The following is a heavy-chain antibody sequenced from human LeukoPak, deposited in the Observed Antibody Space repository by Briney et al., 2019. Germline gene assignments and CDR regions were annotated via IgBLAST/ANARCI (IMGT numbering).Heavy chain of an antibody. D-gene: IGHD6-6*01. CDR3: AKETSRYSSSAYYYYYMDV. Sequence: GGSLRLSCAASGFTFSSYAMSWVRQAPGKGLEWVSAISGSGGSTYYADSVKGRFTISRDNSKNTLYLQMNSLRAEDTAVYYCAKETSRYSSSAYYYYYMDVWGKGTTVTVSS. CDR1: GFTFSSYA. J-gene: IGHJ6*03. V-gene: IGHV3-23*01. CDR2: ISGSGGST.